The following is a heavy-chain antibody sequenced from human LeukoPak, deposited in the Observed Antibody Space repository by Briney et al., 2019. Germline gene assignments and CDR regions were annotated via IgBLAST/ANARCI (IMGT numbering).Heavy chain of an antibody. D-gene: IGHD6-6*01. CDR2: IYHSGST. J-gene: IGHJ4*02. Sequence: SSETLSLTCAVSGGSISSGGYSWSWIRQPPGKGLEWIGYIYHSGSTYYNPSLKSRVTISVDRSKNQFSLKLSSVTAADTAVYYCARGYSSSYYFDYWGQGTLVTVSS. V-gene: IGHV4-30-2*01. CDR1: GGSISSGGYS. CDR3: ARGYSSSYYFDY.